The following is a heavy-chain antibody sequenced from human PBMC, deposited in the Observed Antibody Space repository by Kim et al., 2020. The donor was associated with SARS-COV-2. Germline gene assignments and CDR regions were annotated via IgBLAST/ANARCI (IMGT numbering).Heavy chain of an antibody. J-gene: IGHJ5*02. Sequence: ASVKVSCKASGYTFTSYGISWVRQAPGQGLEWMGWISAYNGNTNYAQKLQGRVTMTTDTSTSTAYMELRSLRSDDTAVYYCARAMVEALYDFWSGYYDWFDPWGQGTLVTVSS. CDR1: GYTFTSYG. CDR3: ARAMVEALYDFWSGYYDWFDP. V-gene: IGHV1-18*04. D-gene: IGHD3-3*01. CDR2: ISAYNGNT.